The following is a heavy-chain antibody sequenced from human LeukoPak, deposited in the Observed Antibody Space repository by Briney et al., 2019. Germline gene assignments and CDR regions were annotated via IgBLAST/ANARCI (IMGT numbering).Heavy chain of an antibody. V-gene: IGHV4-34*01. D-gene: IGHD4-23*01. CDR1: GGSFSGYY. Sequence: PSETLSLTFAVYGGSFSGYYWSWIRQPPGKGLEWIGEINHSGSTNYNPSLKSRVTISVDTSKNQFSLKLSSVTAADTAVYYCARPGGGNPLYYFDYWGQGTLVTVSS. CDR3: ARPGGGNPLYYFDY. CDR2: INHSGST. J-gene: IGHJ4*02.